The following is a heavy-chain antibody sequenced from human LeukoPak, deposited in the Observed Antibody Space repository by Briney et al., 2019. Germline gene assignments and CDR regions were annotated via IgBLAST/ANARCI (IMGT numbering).Heavy chain of an antibody. J-gene: IGHJ5*02. Sequence: GGSLRLSCAASGFTFSSYSMNWVRQTPGKGLEWVSSISSSSSYIYYADSVKGRFTISRDNAKNSLYLQMNSLRAEDTAVYYCARDSTTMVRGENWFDPWGQGTLVTVSS. CDR3: ARDSTTMVRGENWFDP. CDR1: GFTFSSYS. V-gene: IGHV3-21*01. D-gene: IGHD3-10*01. CDR2: ISSSSSYI.